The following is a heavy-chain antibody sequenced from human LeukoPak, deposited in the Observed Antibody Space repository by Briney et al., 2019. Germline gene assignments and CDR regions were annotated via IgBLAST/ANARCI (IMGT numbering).Heavy chain of an antibody. CDR1: GGSISSYY. J-gene: IGHJ3*02. Sequence: SETLSLTCTVSGGSISSYYWSWIRQPPGKGLEWIGYIYYSGSTNYNPSPKSRVTISVDTSKNQFSLKLSSVTAADTAVYYCARGGVVTGKIRNDAFDIWGQGTMVTVSS. D-gene: IGHD2-21*02. CDR2: IYYSGST. CDR3: ARGGVVTGKIRNDAFDI. V-gene: IGHV4-59*08.